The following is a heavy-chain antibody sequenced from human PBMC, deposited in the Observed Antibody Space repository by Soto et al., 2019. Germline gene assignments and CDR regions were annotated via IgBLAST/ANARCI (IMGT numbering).Heavy chain of an antibody. D-gene: IGHD6-19*01. CDR1: GFTFSSYG. CDR3: ARVGSSGWSRKRYYYYYGMDV. CDR2: IWYDGSNK. V-gene: IGHV3-33*01. Sequence: GGSLRLSCAASGFTFSSYGMHWVRQAPGKGLEWVAVIWYDGSNKYYADSVKGRFTISRDNSKNTLYLQMNSLRAEDTAVYYCARVGSSGWSRKRYYYYYGMDVWGQGTTVTVSS. J-gene: IGHJ6*02.